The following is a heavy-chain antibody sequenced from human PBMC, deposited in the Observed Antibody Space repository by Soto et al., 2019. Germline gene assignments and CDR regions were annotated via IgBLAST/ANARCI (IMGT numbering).Heavy chain of an antibody. V-gene: IGHV1-18*01. D-gene: IGHD6-13*01. CDR2: ISAYNGNT. CDR3: AREVAVAGGEYDY. Sequence: QVQLVQSGAEVKNPWASVKVSCKASGYTFTKYGIGWVRQAPGQGLEWMGWISAYNGNTNYAQKIQGRVTMTTDTSTSTSYMEMMSLRSDDTAVYYCAREVAVAGGEYDYWGQGTLVTVSS. J-gene: IGHJ4*02. CDR1: GYTFTKYG.